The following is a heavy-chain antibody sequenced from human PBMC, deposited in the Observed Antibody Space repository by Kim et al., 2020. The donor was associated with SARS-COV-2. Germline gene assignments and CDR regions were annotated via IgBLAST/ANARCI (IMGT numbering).Heavy chain of an antibody. J-gene: IGHJ4*02. D-gene: IGHD3-10*01. CDR1: GFTFSSYA. Sequence: GGSLRLSCAASGFTFSSYAMHWVRQAPGKGLEWVAVISYDGSNKYYADSVKGRFTISRDNSKNTLYLQMSSLRAEDTAVYYCARDPEYYGSGSNGGFDYWGQGTLVTVSS. V-gene: IGHV3-30*04. CDR3: ARDPEYYGSGSNGGFDY. CDR2: ISYDGSNK.